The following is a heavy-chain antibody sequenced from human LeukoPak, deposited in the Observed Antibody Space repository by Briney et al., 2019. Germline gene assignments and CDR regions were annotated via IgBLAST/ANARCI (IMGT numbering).Heavy chain of an antibody. Sequence: QAGGSLRLSCAASGSTFKIYWMSWVRQAPGKGLEWVANINQDGSEKYYVDSVKGRFTISRDNAKNSLYLQMNSLRDEDTAVYYCARDKSYGDSEDYWGQGTLVTVSS. CDR2: INQDGSEK. CDR1: GSTFKIYW. J-gene: IGHJ4*02. CDR3: ARDKSYGDSEDY. D-gene: IGHD4-17*01. V-gene: IGHV3-7*05.